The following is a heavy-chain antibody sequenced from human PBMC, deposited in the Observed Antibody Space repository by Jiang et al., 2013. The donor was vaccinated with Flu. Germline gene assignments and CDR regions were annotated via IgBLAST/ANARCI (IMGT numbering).Heavy chain of an antibody. D-gene: IGHD4-17*01. CDR3: ARRRGGDYTGLDY. J-gene: IGHJ4*02. CDR2: IDPSDSYT. CDR1: GYSFTYYW. Sequence: GAEVKKPGESLRISCEGSGYSFTYYWISWVRQMPGKGLEWMGRIDPSDSYTNYSPSFQGHVIISADKSISTAYLQWSSLKASDTAMYYCARRRGGDYTGLDYWGQGTLVTVSS. V-gene: IGHV5-10-1*01.